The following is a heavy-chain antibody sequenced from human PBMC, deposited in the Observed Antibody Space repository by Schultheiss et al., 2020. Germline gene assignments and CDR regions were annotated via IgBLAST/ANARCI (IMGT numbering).Heavy chain of an antibody. J-gene: IGHJ5*02. CDR3: AREPIFGVVFYWFDP. Sequence: ASVKVSCKASGYTFTSYGISWVRQAPGQGLEWMGWISAYNGNTNYAQKLQGRVTMTTDTSTSTAYMELRSLRSDDTAVYYCAREPIFGVVFYWFDPWGQGTLVTVSS. V-gene: IGHV1-18*01. CDR1: GYTFTSYG. CDR2: ISAYNGNT. D-gene: IGHD3-3*01.